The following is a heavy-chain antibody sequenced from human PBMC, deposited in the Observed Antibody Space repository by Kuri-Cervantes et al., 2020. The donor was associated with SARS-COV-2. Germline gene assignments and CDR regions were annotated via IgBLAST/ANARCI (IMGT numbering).Heavy chain of an antibody. V-gene: IGHV6-1*01. Sequence: SETLSLTCAISGDSVSSNNAAWNWIRQSPSRGLEWLGRTFYRSKWYNDYAVSVKSRITINPDTSKNQFSLQLNSVTPEDTAVYYCARDRDLAGGMDVWGQGTTVTVSS. J-gene: IGHJ6*02. CDR2: TFYRSKWYN. CDR3: ARDRDLAGGMDV. D-gene: IGHD6-13*01. CDR1: GDSVSSNNAA.